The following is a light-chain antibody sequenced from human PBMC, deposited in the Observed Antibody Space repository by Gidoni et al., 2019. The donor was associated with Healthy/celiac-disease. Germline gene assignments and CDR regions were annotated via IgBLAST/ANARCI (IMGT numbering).Light chain of an antibody. V-gene: IGKV3-11*01. CDR1: PSVSSY. CDR2: DAS. CDR3: QQRSNWPPIT. Sequence: ELVFTQSPATLSLSPGDRATLSCRASPSVSSYLAWYQQKPGQAPRLLIYDASNRATGIPARFRGSGSGTDFTLTISSLEPEDVAVYYCQQRSNWPPITFGQGTRLEIK. J-gene: IGKJ5*01.